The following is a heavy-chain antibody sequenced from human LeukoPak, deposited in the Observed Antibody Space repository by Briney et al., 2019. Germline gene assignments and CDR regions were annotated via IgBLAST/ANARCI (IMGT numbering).Heavy chain of an antibody. CDR2: IYYSGST. CDR3: ARARKQQLYLDAFDI. CDR1: XSYY. D-gene: IGHD6-13*01. Sequence: XSYYWGWIRQPPGKGLEWIGRIYYSGSTYYNPSLKSLVTISVDTSKNHFSLKLSSVTAADTAVYYCARARKQQLYLDAFDIWGQGIMVTVSS. J-gene: IGHJ3*02. V-gene: IGHV4-39*02.